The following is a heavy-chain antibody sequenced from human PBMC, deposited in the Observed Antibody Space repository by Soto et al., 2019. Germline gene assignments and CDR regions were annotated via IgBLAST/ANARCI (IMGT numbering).Heavy chain of an antibody. CDR1: GGSISSSSYY. CDR2: IYYSGST. CDR3: ARHENCSGGSCYPGTPSYWFDP. V-gene: IGHV4-39*01. J-gene: IGHJ5*02. D-gene: IGHD2-15*01. Sequence: PSETLSLTCTVSGGSISSSSYYWGWIRQPPGKGLEWIGSIYYSGSTYFNPSLKSRVTISVDTSKNQFSLKLSSVTAADTAVYYCARHENCSGGSCYPGTPSYWFDPWGQGTLVTVSS.